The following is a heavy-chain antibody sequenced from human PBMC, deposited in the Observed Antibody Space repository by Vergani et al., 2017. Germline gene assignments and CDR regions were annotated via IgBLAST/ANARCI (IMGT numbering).Heavy chain of an antibody. CDR3: AREVEYRSSWYRAFDI. J-gene: IGHJ3*02. Sequence: QVQLQESGPGLVKPSETLSLTCTVSGGSLSSYYWSWIRQPPGKGLEWIGYIYYSGSTNYNPPLKSRVTISVDTSKNQFSLRLSSVTAADTAVYYCAREVEYRSSWYRAFDIGGQGTMVTVSS. CDR2: IYYSGST. V-gene: IGHV4-59*01. CDR1: GGSLSSYY. D-gene: IGHD6-13*01.